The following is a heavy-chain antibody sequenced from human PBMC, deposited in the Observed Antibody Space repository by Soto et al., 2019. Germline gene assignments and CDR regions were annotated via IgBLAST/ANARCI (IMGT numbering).Heavy chain of an antibody. CDR2: IYASGSP. CDR3: ARGVGSSPPRY. D-gene: IGHD1-26*01. CDR1: VGSISVYY. V-gene: IGHV4-59*01. J-gene: IGHJ4*02. Sequence: SETLSLTCTISVGSISVYYWSWIRQSPGQALEWIGYIYASGSPYYNPSLRSRVLISADTSKNQVSLELTSATAADTAVYFCARGVGSSPPRYWGRGTLVTVSS.